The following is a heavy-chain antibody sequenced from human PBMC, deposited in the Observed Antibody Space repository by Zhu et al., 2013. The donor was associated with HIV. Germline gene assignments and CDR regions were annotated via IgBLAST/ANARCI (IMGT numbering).Heavy chain of an antibody. CDR1: GFSFRSYW. V-gene: IGHV3-7*01. Sequence: EVQLVESGGALVQPGGSLRLSCAASGFSFRSYWMSWVRQAPGKGLEWVANMNEDGSQRYYADSVMGRFTISRDNAMNSLYLQVNSLRAEDTAVYFCARGYYGMDVWGPRGPRSPSPQ. CDR2: MNEDGSQR. J-gene: IGHJ6*01. CDR3: ARGYYGMDV.